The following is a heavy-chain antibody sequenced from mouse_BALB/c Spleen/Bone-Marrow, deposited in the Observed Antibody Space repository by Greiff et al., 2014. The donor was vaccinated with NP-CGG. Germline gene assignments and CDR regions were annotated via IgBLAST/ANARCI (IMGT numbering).Heavy chain of an antibody. CDR3: ARDGNYPWYFDV. V-gene: IGHV3-2*02. CDR1: GYSITSDYA. Sequence: EVKLEESGPGLVKPSQSLSLTCTVTGYSITSDYAWHWIRQFPGNRLEWMGYISYSGSTNYNPSLKSPISITRDTSKSQFFLQLNSVTTEDTATYYCARDGNYPWYFDVWGAGTTVTVSS. D-gene: IGHD2-1*01. J-gene: IGHJ1*01. CDR2: ISYSGST.